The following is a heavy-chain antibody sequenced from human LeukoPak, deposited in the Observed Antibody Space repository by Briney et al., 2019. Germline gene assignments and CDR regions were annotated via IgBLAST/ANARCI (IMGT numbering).Heavy chain of an antibody. CDR3: AAILAAAGTPFDY. D-gene: IGHD6-13*01. CDR1: GGSFSGYY. V-gene: IGHV4-34*01. CDR2: INHSGST. J-gene: IGHJ4*02. Sequence: PSETLSLTCAVYGGSFSGYYRSWIRQPPGKGLEWIGEINHSGSTNYNPSLKSRVTISVDTSKNQFSLKLSSVTAADTAVYYCAAILAAAGTPFDYWGQGTLVTVSS.